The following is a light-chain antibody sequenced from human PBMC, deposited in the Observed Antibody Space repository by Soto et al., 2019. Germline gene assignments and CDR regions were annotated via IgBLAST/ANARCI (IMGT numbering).Light chain of an antibody. CDR2: ATS. V-gene: IGKV3-11*01. CDR3: QQRSSWPFT. J-gene: IGKJ3*01. Sequence: EIVLTQSPATLSSSPGERATLSCRASQNINSYLAWYQQKPGQAPRLLIYATSNRATGIPARFSGSGSGTDFTLSISSLEPEDFAVYYCQQRSSWPFTFGPGTKVDI. CDR1: QNINSY.